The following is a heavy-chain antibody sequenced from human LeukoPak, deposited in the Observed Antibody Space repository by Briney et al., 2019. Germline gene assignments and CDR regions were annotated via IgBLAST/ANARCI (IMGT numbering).Heavy chain of an antibody. CDR2: IIPIFGTA. Sequence: ASVKVSCKASGGTFSSCAISWVRQAPGQGLEWMGGIIPIFGTANYAQKFQGRVTITADESTSTAYMELSSLRSEGTAVYYCARDAVDFNHLNWFDPWGQGTLVTVSS. CDR1: GGTFSSCA. J-gene: IGHJ5*02. V-gene: IGHV1-69*01. CDR3: ARDAVDFNHLNWFDP. D-gene: IGHD3/OR15-3a*01.